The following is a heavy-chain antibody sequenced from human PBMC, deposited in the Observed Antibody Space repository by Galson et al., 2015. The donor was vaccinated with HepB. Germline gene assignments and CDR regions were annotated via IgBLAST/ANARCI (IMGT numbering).Heavy chain of an antibody. D-gene: IGHD3-10*01. CDR2: IWYDGSHD. CDR1: GFTFSSYG. Sequence: SLRLSCAASGFTFSSYGMHWVRQAPGKGLEWVAVIWYDGSHDYYADSVKGRFTISRNNSKNTLYLQMNSLRAEDTAVYYCARANYYGPTLEGAYYYYYYMDVWGKGTTVTVSS. CDR3: ARANYYGPTLEGAYYYYYYMDV. J-gene: IGHJ6*03. V-gene: IGHV3-33*01.